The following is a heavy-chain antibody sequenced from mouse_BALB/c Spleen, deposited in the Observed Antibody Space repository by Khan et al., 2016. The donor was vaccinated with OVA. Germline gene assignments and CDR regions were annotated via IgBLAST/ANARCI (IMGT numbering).Heavy chain of an antibody. Sequence: QVHVKQSGAELVRPGTSVRLSCKTSGYIFTSYWIHWVKQRSGQGLEWIARIYPGTDNTYYNEKFKDKATLTADKSSSTAYLQLSSLKSEDSAVLFCAREEALYYFDYWGQGTTLTVSS. CDR3: AREEALYYFDY. CDR1: GYIFTSYW. CDR2: IYPGTDNT. V-gene: IGHV1-76*01. J-gene: IGHJ2*01. D-gene: IGHD3-2*02.